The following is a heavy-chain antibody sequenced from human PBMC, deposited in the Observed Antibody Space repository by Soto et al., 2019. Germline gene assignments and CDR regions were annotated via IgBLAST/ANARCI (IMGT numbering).Heavy chain of an antibody. CDR1: GGSINNYW. J-gene: IGHJ3*02. CDR3: VRTLPAGSGAI. Sequence: SETLSLTCTVSGGSINNYWWSWIRQPPGKGLVWIGYIHYGGSTSYSPSLTSRVTISVDTSKNQFSLKLSSVTAADTAVYYCVRTLPAGSGAIWGQGTMVTVSS. CDR2: IHYGGST. V-gene: IGHV4-59*12.